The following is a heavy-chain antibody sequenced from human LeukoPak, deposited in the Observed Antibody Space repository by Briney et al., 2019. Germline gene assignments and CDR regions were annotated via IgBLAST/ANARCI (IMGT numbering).Heavy chain of an antibody. CDR3: TTDRSYDSSGYYYYYYYGMDV. CDR1: GFTISNAW. J-gene: IGHJ6*02. Sequence: GGSLRLSCAASGFTISNAWMSWVRQAPGKGLEWVGRIKSKTDGGTTDYAAPVKGRFTISRDDSKNTLYLQMNSLKTEDTAVYYCTTDRSYDSSGYYYYYYYGMDVWGQGTTVTVSS. CDR2: IKSKTDGGTT. V-gene: IGHV3-15*01. D-gene: IGHD3-22*01.